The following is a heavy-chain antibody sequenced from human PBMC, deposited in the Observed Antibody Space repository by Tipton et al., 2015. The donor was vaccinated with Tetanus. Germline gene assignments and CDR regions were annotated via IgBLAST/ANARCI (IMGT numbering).Heavy chain of an antibody. CDR2: SWYDGTDK. Sequence: PLRLSCAASGFIFSSYGIHWVRQAPGKGLEWLAVSWYDGTDKYYADSVKGRFTISRDNSKNTLYLQMNSLRAEDTALYYCAREADCSGGSCFSGDFDNWGQGTQVTVSS. D-gene: IGHD2-15*01. V-gene: IGHV3-33*01. J-gene: IGHJ4*02. CDR1: GFIFSSYG. CDR3: AREADCSGGSCFSGDFDN.